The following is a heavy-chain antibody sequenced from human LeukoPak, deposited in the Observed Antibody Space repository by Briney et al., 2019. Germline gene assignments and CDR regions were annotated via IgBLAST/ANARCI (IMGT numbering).Heavy chain of an antibody. CDR3: ARVQAECSGGSCYYNY. CDR2: ISPNSGGT. Sequence: VASVKVSCKASGYTFTGYYMHWVRQAPGQGLEWMGWISPNSGGTNYAQKFQGRVTMTRDTSISTAYMELSRLRSDDTAVYYCARVQAECSGGSCYYNYWGQGTLVTVSS. V-gene: IGHV1-2*02. D-gene: IGHD2-15*01. CDR1: GYTFTGYY. J-gene: IGHJ4*02.